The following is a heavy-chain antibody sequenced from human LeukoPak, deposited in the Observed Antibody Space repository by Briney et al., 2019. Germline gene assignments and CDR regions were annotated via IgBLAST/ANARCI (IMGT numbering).Heavy chain of an antibody. CDR1: GYTFTSYD. CDR3: ARDRPKDDAFDI. Sequence: ASVKVSCKASGYTFTSYDIHWVRQASGHGLEWMGWMNPKSAHTGLAQRLQGRVTMTTDTSTSTAYLELRSLTSDDTAVYYCARDRPKDDAFDIWGQGTLVIVSS. V-gene: IGHV1-8*01. CDR2: MNPKSAHT. J-gene: IGHJ3*02.